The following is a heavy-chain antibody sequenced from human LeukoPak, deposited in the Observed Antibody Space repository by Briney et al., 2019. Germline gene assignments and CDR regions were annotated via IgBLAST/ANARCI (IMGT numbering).Heavy chain of an antibody. CDR1: GGSISSYY. Sequence: PSETLSLTCTVSGGSISSYYWSWIRQPPGKGLEWIGYIYYSGSTNYNPSLKSRVTISVDTSKNQFSLKLSSVTAADTAVYYCARHACDSSGYYGGSSAFDIWGQGTMVTVSS. D-gene: IGHD3-22*01. V-gene: IGHV4-59*08. CDR3: ARHACDSSGYYGGSSAFDI. J-gene: IGHJ3*02. CDR2: IYYSGST.